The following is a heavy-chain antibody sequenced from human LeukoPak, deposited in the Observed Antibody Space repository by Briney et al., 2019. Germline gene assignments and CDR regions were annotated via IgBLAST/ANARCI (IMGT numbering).Heavy chain of an antibody. V-gene: IGHV3-53*01. J-gene: IGHJ4*02. Sequence: GGSLRLSCAASGLTLSSNYMSWVRQAPGKGLEWVSVIYSGGSTYYADSVKGRFTISRDNSKNTLYLQMNSLRAEDTAVYYCAREIIQLPGYFDYWGQGTLVTVSS. D-gene: IGHD5-18*01. CDR3: AREIIQLPGYFDY. CDR1: GLTLSSNY. CDR2: IYSGGST.